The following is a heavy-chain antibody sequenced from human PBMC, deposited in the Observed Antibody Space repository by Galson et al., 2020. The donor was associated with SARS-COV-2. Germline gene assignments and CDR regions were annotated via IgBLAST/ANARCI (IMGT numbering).Heavy chain of an antibody. V-gene: IGHV3-48*02. CDR1: GFTFSDYS. CDR3: ARGDDIAVAGWLYYFGY. J-gene: IGHJ4*02. CDR2: ISSNSNTI. D-gene: IGHD6-19*01. Sequence: TGGSLRLSCAASGFTFSDYSMNWVRQAPGKGLEWDSYISSNSNTIYYADSVEGRFTISRDNAQNSLYLQMNSLRDEDTAVYYCARGDDIAVAGWLYYFGYWAREPRSPSPQ.